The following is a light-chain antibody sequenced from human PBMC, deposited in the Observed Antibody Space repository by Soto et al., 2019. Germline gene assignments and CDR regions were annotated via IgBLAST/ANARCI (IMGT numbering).Light chain of an antibody. CDR2: GAS. Sequence: EIVLTQSPGTLSLSPGERATLSCRASQSVSSSYLAWYQQKPGQAPRLLIYGASSRPTGIPDRVSGSGSGTDFTLSISRLEPEDFAVYYCQQYGSSPWTFGQGTKVDIK. CDR3: QQYGSSPWT. J-gene: IGKJ1*01. V-gene: IGKV3-20*01. CDR1: QSVSSSY.